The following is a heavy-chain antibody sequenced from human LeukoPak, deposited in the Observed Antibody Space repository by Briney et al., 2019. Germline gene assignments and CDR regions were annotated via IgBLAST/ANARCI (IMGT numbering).Heavy chain of an antibody. CDR3: AHHPYYYGSGGGAFDI. J-gene: IGHJ3*02. D-gene: IGHD3-10*01. Sequence: SGPTLVKPTQTLTLTCTFSGFSLRTSGVGVGWVRQPPGKALEWLALIYWNDDKRYSPSLKSRLTITKDTSKNQVVLTMTNMDPVDTATYSCAHHPYYYGSGGGAFDIWGQGTMVTVSS. V-gene: IGHV2-5*01. CDR1: GFSLRTSGVG. CDR2: IYWNDDK.